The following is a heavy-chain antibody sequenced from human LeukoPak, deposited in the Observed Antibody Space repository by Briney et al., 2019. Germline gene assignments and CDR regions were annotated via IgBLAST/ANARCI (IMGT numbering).Heavy chain of an antibody. D-gene: IGHD4-11*01. V-gene: IGHV4-34*01. CDR2: INHSGST. J-gene: IGHJ4*02. CDR3: ARHERTVTTLDY. CDR1: GGFFSGYY. Sequence: SEPLSLTCAVCGGFFSGYYWSWLRQPPGKGLEWSGEINHSGSTNYNPSLKSRVTISVDTSKTQSSLKLSSVTAADTAVYYCARHERTVTTLDYWGQGTLVTVSS.